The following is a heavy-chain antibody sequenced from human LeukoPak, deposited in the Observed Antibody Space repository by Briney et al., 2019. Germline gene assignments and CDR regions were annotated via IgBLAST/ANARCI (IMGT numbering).Heavy chain of an antibody. Sequence: GGSLRLSCAASGFTFSSYSMNWVRQAPGKGLEWVSSISSSSSYIYYADSVKGRFTISRDNAKNSLYLQMNSLRAEDTAVYYCAREGDFWSGSAPHDFDYWGQGTLVTVSS. CDR3: AREGDFWSGSAPHDFDY. V-gene: IGHV3-21*01. CDR2: ISSSSSYI. D-gene: IGHD3-3*01. J-gene: IGHJ4*02. CDR1: GFTFSSYS.